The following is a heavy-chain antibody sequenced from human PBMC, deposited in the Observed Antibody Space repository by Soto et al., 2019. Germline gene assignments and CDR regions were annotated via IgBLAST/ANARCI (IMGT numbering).Heavy chain of an antibody. J-gene: IGHJ6*02. D-gene: IGHD5-18*01. CDR2: INHSGST. CDR3: ASQGDTAMVTFDYYYGMDV. V-gene: IGHV4-34*01. Sequence: SETLSLTCAVYGGSFSGYYWSWIRQPPGKGLEWIGEINHSGSTNYNPSLKSRVTISVDTSKNQFSLKLSSVTAADTAVYYCASQGDTAMVTFDYYYGMDVWGQGTTVTVSS. CDR1: GGSFSGYY.